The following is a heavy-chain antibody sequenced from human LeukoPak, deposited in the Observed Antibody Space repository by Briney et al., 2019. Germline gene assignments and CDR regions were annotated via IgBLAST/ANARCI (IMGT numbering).Heavy chain of an antibody. D-gene: IGHD3-22*01. Sequence: KPSETLSLTCAVYGGSFSGYYWSWIRQPPGKGLEWIGSIYYSGSTYNNPSLKSRVTISVDTTKNQFSLKLTSVTAADTAVYYCASSPSGYWWNFDCWGQGTLVTVSS. CDR1: GGSFSGYY. J-gene: IGHJ4*02. CDR2: IYYSGST. V-gene: IGHV4-34*01. CDR3: ASSPSGYWWNFDC.